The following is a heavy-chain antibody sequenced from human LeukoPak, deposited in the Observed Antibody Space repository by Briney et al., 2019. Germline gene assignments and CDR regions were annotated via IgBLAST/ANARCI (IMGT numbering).Heavy chain of an antibody. CDR2: ISSSSSYI. CDR3: ARGRDGSQSPIDD. Sequence: GGSLRLSCAASGFTFSSYNMNWVRQAPGKGLEWVSSISSSSSYIYYADSVRGRFTISRDSAKNSLYLQMNSLRAEDTAVYYCARGRDGSQSPIDDWGQGTLVTVSS. D-gene: IGHD5-24*01. J-gene: IGHJ4*02. CDR1: GFTFSSYN. V-gene: IGHV3-21*01.